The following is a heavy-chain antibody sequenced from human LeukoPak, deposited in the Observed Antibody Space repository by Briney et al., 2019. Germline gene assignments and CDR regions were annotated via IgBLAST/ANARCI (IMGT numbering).Heavy chain of an antibody. CDR1: GFTFSSYS. V-gene: IGHV3-21*01. Sequence: GGSLRLSCAASGFTFSSYSLNWVRQAPGKGLEWVSSITISSSYIHYADSVKSRFTSSRDNAKNSLYLQMNSLRAEDTAVYYCARVLLGGSGSYLDAFDIWGQGTMVTVSS. CDR3: ARVLLGGSGSYLDAFDI. D-gene: IGHD3-10*01. CDR2: ITISSSYI. J-gene: IGHJ3*02.